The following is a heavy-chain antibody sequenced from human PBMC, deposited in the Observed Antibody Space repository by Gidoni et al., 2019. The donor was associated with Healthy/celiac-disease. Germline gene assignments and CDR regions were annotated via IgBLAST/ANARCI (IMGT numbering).Heavy chain of an antibody. CDR1: GGTFSSYA. J-gene: IGHJ4*02. CDR3: ARDEDIVVVPAGYGDYYKFDY. Sequence: QVQLVQSGAEVKKPGSSVKVARKDSGGTFSSYAIIWVRQAPGQGLEWMGGIIPIFGTANYAQKFQGRVTITADESTSTAYMGLSSLRSEDTAVYYCARDEDIVVVPAGYGDYYKFDYWGQGTLVTVSS. D-gene: IGHD2-2*01. V-gene: IGHV1-69*01. CDR2: IIPIFGTA.